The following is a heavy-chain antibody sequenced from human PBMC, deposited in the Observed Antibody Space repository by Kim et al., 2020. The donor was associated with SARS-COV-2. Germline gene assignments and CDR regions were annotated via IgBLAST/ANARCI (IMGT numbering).Heavy chain of an antibody. Sequence: ASVKVSCKASGYTFTSYGISWVRQAPGQWLEWMGWISAYNGNTNYAQKLQGRVTMTTDTSTSTAYMELRSLRSDDTAVYYCARDTAGLHPPTSRGGPVYYYGMDVWGQGTTVTVSS. D-gene: IGHD3-10*01. V-gene: IGHV1-18*01. CDR2: ISAYNGNT. CDR3: ARDTAGLHPPTSRGGPVYYYGMDV. CDR1: GYTFTSYG. J-gene: IGHJ6*02.